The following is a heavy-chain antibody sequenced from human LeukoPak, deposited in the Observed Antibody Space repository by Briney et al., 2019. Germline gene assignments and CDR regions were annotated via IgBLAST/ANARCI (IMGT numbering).Heavy chain of an antibody. CDR3: ARDWVVVIATPPRGDAFDI. J-gene: IGHJ3*02. V-gene: IGHV4-61*02. CDR2: IYTSGST. CDR1: GGSISSSSYY. D-gene: IGHD2-21*01. Sequence: SSETLSLTCTVSGGSISSSSYYWGWIRQPAGKGLEWIGRIYTSGSTNYNPSLKSRVTMSVDTSKNQFSLKLSSVTAADTAVYYCARDWVVVIATPPRGDAFDIWGQGTMVTVSS.